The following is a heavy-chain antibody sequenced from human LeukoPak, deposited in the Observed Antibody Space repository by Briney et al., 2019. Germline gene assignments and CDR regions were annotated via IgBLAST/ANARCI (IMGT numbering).Heavy chain of an antibody. D-gene: IGHD6-13*01. CDR3: ACSSWYYYYYGMDV. J-gene: IGHJ6*04. CDR1: GYSFTSYW. Sequence: GESLKISCKGSGYSFTSYWIGWVRQMPGKGLEWMGRIDPSDSYTNYSPSFQGHVTISADKSISTAYLQWSSLKASDTAMYYCACSSWYYYYYGMDVWGKGTTVTVSS. CDR2: IDPSDSYT. V-gene: IGHV5-10-1*01.